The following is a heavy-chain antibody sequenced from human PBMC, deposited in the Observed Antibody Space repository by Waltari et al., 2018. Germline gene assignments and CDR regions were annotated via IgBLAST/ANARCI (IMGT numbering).Heavy chain of an antibody. J-gene: IGHJ3*02. D-gene: IGHD5-18*01. CDR3: ARENTAMVRDAFDI. Sequence: QVQLVQSGAEVKKPGSSVKVSCKASGGTFSSYAISWVRQAPGQGLEWMGGIIPSFGTENYKQKFQGRVTITADESTGTAYMALSSLRSEVTAVYYCARENTAMVRDAFDIWGQGTMVTVSS. CDR1: GGTFSSYA. CDR2: IIPSFGTE. V-gene: IGHV1-69*01.